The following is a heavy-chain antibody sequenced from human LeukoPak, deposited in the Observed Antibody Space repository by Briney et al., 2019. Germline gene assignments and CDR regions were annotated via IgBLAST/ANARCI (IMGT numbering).Heavy chain of an antibody. CDR3: TRAYTQLGFDP. Sequence: GGSVRLSCTASGFTFGDYAMSWFRQAPGKGLEWVGFIRSKAYGGTTEYAASVKGRFTISRDDSKSIAYLQMNSLKTEDTAVYYCTRAYTQLGFDPWGQGTLVTVSS. J-gene: IGHJ5*02. D-gene: IGHD2-2*01. V-gene: IGHV3-49*03. CDR2: IRSKAYGGTT. CDR1: GFTFGDYA.